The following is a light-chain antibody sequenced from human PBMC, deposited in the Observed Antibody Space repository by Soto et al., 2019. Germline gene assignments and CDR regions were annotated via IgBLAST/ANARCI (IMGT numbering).Light chain of an antibody. V-gene: IGLV2-14*01. CDR1: SIDIGTYEY. J-gene: IGLJ1*01. CDR3: NSMTTSTSTRFV. Sequence: QSALTQPASVSGSPGQSITISCAGSSIDIGTYEYVSWYQQYPGKAPKLMIYEVNYRPSGVSNRFSGSKSGNTASLTISGLQAEDEGDYYCNSMTTSTSTRFVFGTGTKLTVL. CDR2: EVN.